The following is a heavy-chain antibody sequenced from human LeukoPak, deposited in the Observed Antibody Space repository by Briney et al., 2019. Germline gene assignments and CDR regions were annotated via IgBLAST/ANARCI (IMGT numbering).Heavy chain of an antibody. CDR1: GYTFTSYD. J-gene: IGHJ5*02. Sequence: ASVKVSCEASGYTFTSYDINWVRQAPGQGLEWMGWMNPNRGNTGYAQKFQGRVTITRNTSISTAYMDLSSLRSEDTAVYYCARVLVPAASNWFDPWGQGTLVTVSS. D-gene: IGHD2-2*01. CDR2: MNPNRGNT. V-gene: IGHV1-8*03. CDR3: ARVLVPAASNWFDP.